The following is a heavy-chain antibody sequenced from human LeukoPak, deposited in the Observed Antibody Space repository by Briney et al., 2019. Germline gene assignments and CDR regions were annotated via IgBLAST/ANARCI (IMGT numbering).Heavy chain of an antibody. CDR2: IGTAGDT. J-gene: IGHJ1*01. D-gene: IGHD3-10*01. Sequence: GGSLRLSCAASGFTFSNYDMHWVRQATGQGLEWVSGIGTAGDTYYAGPVKGRFTISRENAKNSLYLQMKSLRAGDTAVYYCARGSPPFQHWGQGTLVTVSS. CDR3: ARGSPPFQH. V-gene: IGHV3-13*01. CDR1: GFTFSNYD.